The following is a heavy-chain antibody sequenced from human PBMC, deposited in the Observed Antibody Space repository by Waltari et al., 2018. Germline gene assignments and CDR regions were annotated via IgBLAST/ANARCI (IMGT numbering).Heavy chain of an antibody. D-gene: IGHD4-17*01. CDR2: IYYSGST. J-gene: IGHJ2*01. V-gene: IGHV4-61*08. CDR1: GGSISSGGYY. Sequence: QVQLQESGPGLVKPSQTLSLTCTVSGGSISSGGYYWSWIRQPPGKGLEWIGYIYYSGSTNYNPSLKSRVTISVDTSKNQFSLKLSSVTAADTAVYYCARGWTVTDYWYFDLWGRGTLVTVSS. CDR3: ARGWTVTDYWYFDL.